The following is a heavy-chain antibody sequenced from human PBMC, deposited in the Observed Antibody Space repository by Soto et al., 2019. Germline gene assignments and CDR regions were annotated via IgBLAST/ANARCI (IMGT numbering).Heavy chain of an antibody. CDR2: ISAYNGNT. D-gene: IGHD3-10*01. V-gene: IGHV1-18*01. CDR1: GYTFTSCG. Sequence: GASVKVSCKASGYTFTSCGISWVRQAPGQGLEWVGWISAYNGNTNYAQKLQGRVTMTTDTSTSTAYMELRSLRSDDTAVYYCASALLWFGELSDWGQGTLVTVSS. CDR3: ASALLWFGELSD. J-gene: IGHJ4*02.